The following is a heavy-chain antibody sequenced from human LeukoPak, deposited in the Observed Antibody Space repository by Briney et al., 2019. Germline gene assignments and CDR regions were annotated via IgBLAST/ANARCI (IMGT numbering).Heavy chain of an antibody. D-gene: IGHD3-22*01. V-gene: IGHV3-30*02. Sequence: GGSLRLSCAASGFTFSSYGMHWVRQAPGKGLEWVAFIRYDGSNKYYADSVKGRFAISRDNSKNTLYLQMNSLRAEDTAVYYCARVGDSSGYYYARYYFDYWGQGTLVTVSS. J-gene: IGHJ4*02. CDR1: GFTFSSYG. CDR3: ARVGDSSGYYYARYYFDY. CDR2: IRYDGSNK.